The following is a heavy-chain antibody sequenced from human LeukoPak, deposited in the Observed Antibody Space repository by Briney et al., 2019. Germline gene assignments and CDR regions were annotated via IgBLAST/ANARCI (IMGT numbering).Heavy chain of an antibody. CDR1: GGSFSGYH. Sequence: PSETLSLTCAVYGGSFSGYHWSWIRQPPGKGLEWIGEINHSGSTNYNPSLKSRVTISVDTSKNQFSLKLSSVTAADTAVYYCARGRRTAQTKNNWFDPWGQGTLVTVSS. V-gene: IGHV4-34*01. J-gene: IGHJ5*02. CDR3: ARGRRTAQTKNNWFDP. D-gene: IGHD2-8*01. CDR2: INHSGST.